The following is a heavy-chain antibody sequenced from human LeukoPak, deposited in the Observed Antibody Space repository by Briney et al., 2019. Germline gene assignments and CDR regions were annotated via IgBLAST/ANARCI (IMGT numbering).Heavy chain of an antibody. CDR3: AGGPGSLLH. J-gene: IGHJ4*02. V-gene: IGHV6-1*01. CDR1: GDSVSSNSGA. Sequence: SQILSLTCAISGDSVSSNSGAWNWIRQSPSRGLEWLGRTYYRSKWYNGYAVSVKSRITINPDTSKNQFSLHLNSVTPEDTAVYYCAGGPGSLLHWGQGILVTVSS. CDR2: TYYRSKWYN.